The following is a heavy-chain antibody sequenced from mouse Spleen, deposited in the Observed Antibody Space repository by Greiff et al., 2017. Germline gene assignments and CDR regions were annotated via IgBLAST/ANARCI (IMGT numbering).Heavy chain of an antibody. CDR2: INYDGSST. CDR3: AREGDGNSLAY. V-gene: IGHV5-16*01. J-gene: IGHJ3*01. D-gene: IGHD2-1*01. Sequence: EVKLVESEGGLVQPGSSMKLSCTASGFTFSDYYMAWVRQVPEKGLEWVANINYDGSSTYYLDSLKSRFIISRDNAKNILYLQMSSLKSEDTATYYCAREGDGNSLAYWGQGTLVTVSA. CDR1: GFTFSDYY.